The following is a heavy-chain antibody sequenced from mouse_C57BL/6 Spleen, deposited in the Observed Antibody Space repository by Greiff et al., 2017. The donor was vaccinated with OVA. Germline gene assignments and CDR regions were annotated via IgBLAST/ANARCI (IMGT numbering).Heavy chain of an antibody. CDR1: GYTFTDYY. J-gene: IGHJ2*01. CDR2: INPNNGGT. Sequence: VQLQQSGPELVKPGASVKISCKASGYTFTDYYMNWVKQSPGKSLEWIGDINPNNGGTSYNQKFKGKATLTVDKSSSTAYMELRSLTSEDSAVYYCAKGYSKRLYYFDYWGQGTTLTVSS. D-gene: IGHD2-5*01. CDR3: AKGYSKRLYYFDY. V-gene: IGHV1-26*01.